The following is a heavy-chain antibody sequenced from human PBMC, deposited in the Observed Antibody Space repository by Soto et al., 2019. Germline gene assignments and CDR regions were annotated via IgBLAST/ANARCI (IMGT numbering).Heavy chain of an antibody. CDR1: GGSFSGYY. D-gene: IGHD2-15*01. J-gene: IGHJ6*04. Sequence: QVQLQQWGAGLLKPSETLSLTCAVYGGSFSGYYWSWIRQPPGKGLEWIGEINHSGSTNYNPSLKSRVTISVDTSKNQFSLKLSSVTAADTAVYDCASPGYCSGGSCYRLDVWGKGTTVTVSS. V-gene: IGHV4-34*01. CDR2: INHSGST. CDR3: ASPGYCSGGSCYRLDV.